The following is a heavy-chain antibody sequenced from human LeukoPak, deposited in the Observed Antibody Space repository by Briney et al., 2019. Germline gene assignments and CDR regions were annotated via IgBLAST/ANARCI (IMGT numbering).Heavy chain of an antibody. D-gene: IGHD2-2*02. V-gene: IGHV1-2*02. J-gene: IGHJ6*03. CDR1: GYTFTGYY. CDR2: INPNNGGT. Sequence: ASVKVSCKASGYTFTGYYMHWVRQAPGQGLEWMGWINPNNGGTNYAQKFQGRVTMTRDTSISTAYMELSRLRSDDTAVYYCARQSVDIVVVPAAIGYMDVWGKGTTVTVSS. CDR3: ARQSVDIVVVPAAIGYMDV.